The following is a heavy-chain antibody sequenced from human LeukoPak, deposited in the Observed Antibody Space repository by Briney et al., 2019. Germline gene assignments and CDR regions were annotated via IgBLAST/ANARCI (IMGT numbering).Heavy chain of an antibody. CDR3: AKDTLGDYGDYPDY. CDR1: GFTFSSYG. Sequence: GGSLRPSCAASGFTFSSYGMSWVRQAPGKGLEWVSAISGSGGSTYYADSVKGRFTISRDNSKNTLYLQMNSLRAEDTAVYYCAKDTLGDYGDYPDYWGQGTLVTVSS. CDR2: ISGSGGST. J-gene: IGHJ4*02. V-gene: IGHV3-23*01. D-gene: IGHD4-17*01.